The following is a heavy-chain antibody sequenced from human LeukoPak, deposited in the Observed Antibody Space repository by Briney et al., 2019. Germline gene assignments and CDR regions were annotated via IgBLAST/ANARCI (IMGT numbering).Heavy chain of an antibody. V-gene: IGHV3-30-3*01. Sequence: PGGSLRLSCAASGFPFTSYAMHWVRQAPGKGLEWVALISYDGSNKYYADSVKGRFTISRDNSKSTLFLQMNSLRGEDTAVYYCAGGVIAAAGTDYYYYGMDVWGQGTTVTVSS. CDR3: AGGVIAAAGTDYYYYGMDV. J-gene: IGHJ6*02. CDR1: GFPFTSYA. D-gene: IGHD6-13*01. CDR2: ISYDGSNK.